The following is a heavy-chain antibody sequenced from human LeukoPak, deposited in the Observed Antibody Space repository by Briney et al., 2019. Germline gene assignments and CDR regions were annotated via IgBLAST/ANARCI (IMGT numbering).Heavy chain of an antibody. CDR3: ARYAGYSSGWTFDY. D-gene: IGHD6-19*01. Sequence: SVKVSCKASGGTFISYAISWVRQAPGQGLEWMGGIIPIFGTANYAQKFQGRVTITADESTSTAYMELSSLRSEDTAVYYCARYAGYSSGWTFDYWGQGTLVTVSS. CDR1: GGTFISYA. CDR2: IIPIFGTA. V-gene: IGHV1-69*13. J-gene: IGHJ4*02.